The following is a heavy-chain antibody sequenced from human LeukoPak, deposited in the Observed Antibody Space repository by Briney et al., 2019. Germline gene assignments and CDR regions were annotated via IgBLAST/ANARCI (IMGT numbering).Heavy chain of an antibody. Sequence: ASVKVSCTASGYTFTTYGISWVRQAPGQGLEWMGWISAYNGNTNYAQKLQGRVTMTTDTSTSTAYMELRSLRSDDTAVYYCARDELAAAGNKYFYYGMDVWGQGTTVTVSS. V-gene: IGHV1-18*01. CDR1: GYTFTTYG. D-gene: IGHD6-13*01. CDR2: ISAYNGNT. J-gene: IGHJ6*02. CDR3: ARDELAAAGNKYFYYGMDV.